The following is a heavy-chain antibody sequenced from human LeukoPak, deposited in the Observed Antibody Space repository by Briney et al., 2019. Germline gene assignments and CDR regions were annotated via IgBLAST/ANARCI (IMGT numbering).Heavy chain of an antibody. CDR2: INPNSGGT. D-gene: IGHD3-22*01. Sequence: ASVKVSCKASGYTFTGYYMHWVRQAPGQGLEWMGWINPNSGGTNYAQKFQGRVTMTRDTSISTAYMELSRLRSDDTAVYYCARESGGRNYYDSSGYLQKSPFDYWGQGTLVTVSS. V-gene: IGHV1-2*02. CDR3: ARESGGRNYYDSSGYLQKSPFDY. CDR1: GYTFTGYY. J-gene: IGHJ4*02.